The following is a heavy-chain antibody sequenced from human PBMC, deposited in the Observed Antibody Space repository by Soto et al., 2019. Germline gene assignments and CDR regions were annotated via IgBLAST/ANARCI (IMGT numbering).Heavy chain of an antibody. CDR1: GFTFSSYS. Sequence: ESGGGLVKPGGSLRLSCAASGFTFSSYSMNWVRQAPGKGLEWVSSISSSSSYIYYADSVKGRFTISRDNAKNSLYLQMNSLRAEDTAVYYCARVTDSSGWYDRGAFDIWGQGTMVTVSS. J-gene: IGHJ3*02. D-gene: IGHD6-19*01. V-gene: IGHV3-21*01. CDR2: ISSSSSYI. CDR3: ARVTDSSGWYDRGAFDI.